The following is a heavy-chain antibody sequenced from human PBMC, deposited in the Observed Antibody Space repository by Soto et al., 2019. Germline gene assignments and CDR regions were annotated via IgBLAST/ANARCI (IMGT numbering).Heavy chain of an antibody. Sequence: QPGGSLRLSCAASGFTFSSYGMHWVRQAPGKGLEWVAVIWYDGSNKYYADSVKGRFTISRDNSKNTLYLQMNSLRAEDTAVYYCVRDRGSGSYLFFDFDYWGQGNLVTVSS. D-gene: IGHD1-26*01. CDR3: VRDRGSGSYLFFDFDY. J-gene: IGHJ4*02. CDR2: IWYDGSNK. V-gene: IGHV3-33*01. CDR1: GFTFSSYG.